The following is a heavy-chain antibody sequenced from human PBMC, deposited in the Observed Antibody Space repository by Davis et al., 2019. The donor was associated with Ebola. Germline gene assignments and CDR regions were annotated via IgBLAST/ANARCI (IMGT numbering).Heavy chain of an antibody. CDR1: GYSFTSYW. Sequence: KVSYKGSGYSFTSYWIGWVRQMPGKGLEWMGIIYPGDSDTRYSPSFQGQVTISADKSISTAYLQRSSLKASDTAMYYCARLRRTAYYFDYWGQGTLVTVSS. CDR3: ARLRRTAYYFDY. D-gene: IGHD1-14*01. CDR2: IYPGDSDT. J-gene: IGHJ4*02. V-gene: IGHV5-51*01.